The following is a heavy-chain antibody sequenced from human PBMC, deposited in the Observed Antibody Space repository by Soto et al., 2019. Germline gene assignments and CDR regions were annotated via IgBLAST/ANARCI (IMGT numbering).Heavy chain of an antibody. CDR3: ARDPQRMSNWNDNWFDP. J-gene: IGHJ5*02. CDR2: TYYRSKWYH. CDR1: GESVSSNRAA. V-gene: IGHV6-1*01. Sequence: SQTLSLPCDISGESVSSNRAAWNWIRQSPSRGLEWLGRTYYRSKWYHDYAVSVKSRITINPDRSKNQSALQLNSVTPEDTAVYYCARDPQRMSNWNDNWFDPWGQGTLVTVSS. D-gene: IGHD1-20*01.